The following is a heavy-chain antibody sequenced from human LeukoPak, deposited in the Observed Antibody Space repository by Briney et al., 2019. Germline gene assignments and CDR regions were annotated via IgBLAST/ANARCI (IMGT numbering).Heavy chain of an antibody. CDR1: GFTFSSYG. V-gene: IGHV3-30*02. D-gene: IGHD2-21*01. CDR2: IRYDGSNK. J-gene: IGHJ4*02. Sequence: GGSLRLSCAASGFTFSSYGMHWVRQAPGKGLEWVAFIRYDGSNKYYADSVKGRFTISRDNSEDTLSLQMNGLRAEDTAVYYCAKSLIPYFDYGGQGTLVTVPS. CDR3: AKSLIPYFDY.